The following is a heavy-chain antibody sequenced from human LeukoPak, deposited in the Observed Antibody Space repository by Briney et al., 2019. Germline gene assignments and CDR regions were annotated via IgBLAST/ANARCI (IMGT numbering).Heavy chain of an antibody. D-gene: IGHD3-10*01. J-gene: IGHJ6*03. V-gene: IGHV3-21*01. Sequence: GGSLRLSCAASGFTFSSYSMNWVRQAPGKGLEWVSSISSSSSYIYYADSVKGRFTISRDNAKNSLYLQMNSLRAEDTAVYYCARDGVVRGVPYYYYMDVWGKGTTVTVSS. CDR2: ISSSSSYI. CDR3: ARDGVVRGVPYYYYMDV. CDR1: GFTFSSYS.